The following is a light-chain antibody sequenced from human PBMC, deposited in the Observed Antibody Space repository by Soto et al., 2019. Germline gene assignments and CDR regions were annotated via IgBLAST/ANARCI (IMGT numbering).Light chain of an antibody. CDR1: QSISSW. J-gene: IGKJ1*01. CDR3: QQYNSYPWT. CDR2: DAS. Sequence: DIQMTQSPSTLSASVVDRVTITCRASQSISSWFAWYQQKPGKAPKLLIYDASSLESGVPSRFSGSGSGTEFTLTISSLQPDDFATYYCQQYNSYPWTFGQGPRWIS. V-gene: IGKV1-5*01.